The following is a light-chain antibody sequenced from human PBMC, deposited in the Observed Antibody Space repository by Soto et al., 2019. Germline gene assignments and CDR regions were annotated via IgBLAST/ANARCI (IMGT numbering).Light chain of an antibody. J-gene: IGLJ2*01. V-gene: IGLV2-23*01. CDR3: CSYAGSVV. CDR1: SSDVGSYNL. CDR2: EGS. Sequence: QSALTQPASVSGSPGQSITISCTGTSSDVGSYNLVSWYQQHPGKAPKLMIYEGSKRPSGVSNRFSGSKSGNTASLTICGLQAEDEADCYCCSYAGSVVFGGGTKLTVL.